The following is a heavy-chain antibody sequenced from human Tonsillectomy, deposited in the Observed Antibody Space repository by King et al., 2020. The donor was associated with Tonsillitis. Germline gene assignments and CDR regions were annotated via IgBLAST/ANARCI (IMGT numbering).Heavy chain of an antibody. V-gene: IGHV3-21*01. Sequence: QLVQSGGGLVKPGGSLRLSCAASGFTFSTYIMNWVRQAPGKGLEWVSSISSSSSFIFYADSVKGRVTISRDDAKNSLFLQMSSLRAEDTAVYYCARSPDYYFYYHMDVWGKGTTVTVSS. CDR1: GFTFSTYI. CDR2: ISSSSSFI. CDR3: ARSPDYYFYYHMDV. J-gene: IGHJ6*03.